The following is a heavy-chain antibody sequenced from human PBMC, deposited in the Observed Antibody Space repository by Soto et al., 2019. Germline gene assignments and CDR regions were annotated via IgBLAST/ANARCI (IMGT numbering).Heavy chain of an antibody. V-gene: IGHV3-23*01. J-gene: IGHJ6*02. Sequence: EVQLLESGGGLVQPGGSLRLSCAASGFTFSSYAMSWVRQAPGKGLEWVSAISGSGGSTYYADSVKGRFTISRDNSKNTLYLQMNSLRAEDTAVYYCAKDLPPLDYSNYVYYYGMDVWGQGTTVTVSS. CDR2: ISGSGGST. CDR3: AKDLPPLDYSNYVYYYGMDV. CDR1: GFTFSSYA. D-gene: IGHD4-4*01.